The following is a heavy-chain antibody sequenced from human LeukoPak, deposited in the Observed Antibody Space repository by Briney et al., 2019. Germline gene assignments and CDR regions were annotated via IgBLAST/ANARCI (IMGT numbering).Heavy chain of an antibody. CDR2: INPVGLT. CDR1: GGSVSSYS. V-gene: IGHV4-34*01. D-gene: IGHD3-10*01. Sequence: SETLSLTCGVSGGSVSSYSWSWIRQPPGKGLEWIGEINPVGLTDYNPSLKSRVTISADTSKSQFSLHVTSVTAADTAMYYCARGWGSAMIRGLAGDSWGQGTLVTVSS. J-gene: IGHJ5*02. CDR3: ARGWGSAMIRGLAGDS.